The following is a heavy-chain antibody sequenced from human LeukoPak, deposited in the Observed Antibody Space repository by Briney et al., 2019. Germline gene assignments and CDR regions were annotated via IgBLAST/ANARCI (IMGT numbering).Heavy chain of an antibody. V-gene: IGHV3-21*01. CDR3: ARWGDSYDSSGYFQRGAFDI. D-gene: IGHD3-22*01. CDR2: ISSSSSYI. CDR1: GFTFSSYD. Sequence: GGSLRLSCAASGFTFSSYDMHWVRQAPGKGLEWVSSISSSSSYIYYADSVKGRFTISRDNAKSSLYLQMNSLRAEDTAVYYCARWGDSYDSSGYFQRGAFDIWGQGTMVTVSS. J-gene: IGHJ3*02.